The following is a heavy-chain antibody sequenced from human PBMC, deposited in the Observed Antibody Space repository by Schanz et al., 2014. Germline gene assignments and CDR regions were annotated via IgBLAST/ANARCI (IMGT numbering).Heavy chain of an antibody. CDR2: IATSSSTR. CDR3: ARGIGGYGANNYFDY. Sequence: EGQLAESGGGLVQPGGSLRLSCAVSGFTVSSNHMSWVRQAPGKGLEWLSYIATSSSTRHYADSVKGRVTISRDNSKNTLYLQMNTLRSEDTAVYSCARGIGGYGANNYFDYWGQGTLVTVSS. J-gene: IGHJ4*02. CDR1: GFTVSSNH. V-gene: IGHV3-66*02. D-gene: IGHD5-12*01.